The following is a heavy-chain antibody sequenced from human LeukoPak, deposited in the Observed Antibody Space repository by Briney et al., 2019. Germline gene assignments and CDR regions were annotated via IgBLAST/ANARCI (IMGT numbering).Heavy chain of an antibody. CDR2: IYPGDSDT. CDR3: ARHPYCSGGSCYSDY. Sequence: GESLKISCKGSGYSFTSYWIGWGRPMPGKGLEWMGIIYPGDSDTRYSPSFQGQVTISADKSISTAYLQWSSLKASDTAMYYCARHPYCSGGSCYSDYWGQGTLVTVSS. J-gene: IGHJ4*02. V-gene: IGHV5-51*01. D-gene: IGHD2-15*01. CDR1: GYSFTSYW.